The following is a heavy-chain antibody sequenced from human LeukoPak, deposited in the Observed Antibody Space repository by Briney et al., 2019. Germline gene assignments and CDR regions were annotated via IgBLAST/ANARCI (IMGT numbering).Heavy chain of an antibody. J-gene: IGHJ3*02. V-gene: IGHV3-74*01. CDR2: INSDGSST. CDR3: ASSPDYYDSSGYYYGAFDI. CDR1: GFTFSSYW. Sequence: PGGSLRLSCAASGFTFSSYWMHWVRQAPGKGLVWVSRINSDGSSTSYADSVKGRFTISRDNAKNTLYLQMNSLRAEDTAVYYCASSPDYYDSSGYYYGAFDIWGQGTMVTVSS. D-gene: IGHD3-22*01.